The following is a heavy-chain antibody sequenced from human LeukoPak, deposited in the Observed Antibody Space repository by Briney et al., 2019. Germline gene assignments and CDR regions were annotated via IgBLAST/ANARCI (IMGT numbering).Heavy chain of an antibody. D-gene: IGHD6-6*01. CDR1: GYTFTSYY. V-gene: IGHV1-46*01. Sequence: ASVKVSCKASGYTFTSYYMHCVRQAPRQGLERMGIINPSGGSTNYAQKFQGRVTITADESTSTAYMELSSLRSEDTAVYYCARVAAPAFDPWGQGTLVTVSS. J-gene: IGHJ5*02. CDR2: INPSGGST. CDR3: ARVAAPAFDP.